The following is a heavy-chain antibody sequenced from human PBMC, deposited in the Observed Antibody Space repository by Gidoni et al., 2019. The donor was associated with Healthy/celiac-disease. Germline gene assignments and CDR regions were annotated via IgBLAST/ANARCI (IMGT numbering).Heavy chain of an antibody. Sequence: QVQLQESGPGLVKPSQTLPLTCTVSGGSISSGSYYWSWIRQPAGKGLEWIGRIYTSGSTNYNPSLKSRVTISVDTSKNQFSLKLSSVTAADTAVYYCARFDGPREDYYYYYMDVWGKGTTVTVSS. D-gene: IGHD1-26*01. CDR1: GGSISSGSYY. CDR2: IYTSGST. J-gene: IGHJ6*03. V-gene: IGHV4-61*02. CDR3: ARFDGPREDYYYYYMDV.